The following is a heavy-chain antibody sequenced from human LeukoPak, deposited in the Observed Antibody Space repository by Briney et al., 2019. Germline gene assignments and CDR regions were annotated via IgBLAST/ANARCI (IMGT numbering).Heavy chain of an antibody. CDR1: GGSFSGYY. J-gene: IGHJ3*02. CDR3: ARGPHGPDAFDI. CDR2: INHSGST. V-gene: IGHV4-34*01. Sequence: SETLSLTCAVYGGSFSGYYWSWIRQPPGKGLEWIGEINHSGSTNYNPSLKSRVTTSVDTSKNQFSLKLSSVTAADTAVYYCARGPHGPDAFDIWGQGTMVTVSS.